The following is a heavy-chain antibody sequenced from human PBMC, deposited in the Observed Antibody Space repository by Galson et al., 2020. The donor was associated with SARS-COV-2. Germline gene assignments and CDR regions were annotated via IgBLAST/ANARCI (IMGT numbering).Heavy chain of an antibody. D-gene: IGHD1-26*01. V-gene: IGHV4-31*02. CDR2: IFYSGFT. J-gene: IGHJ4*02. CDR3: ASGLGGDY. CDR1: TSGGSY. Sequence: TSGGSYWSWIRQHPGKGLEWIGYIFYSGFTYYNPSLRSRVTMSLDTSENQFSLNLKSVTAADTAVYYCASGLGGDYWGQGTLVTVSS.